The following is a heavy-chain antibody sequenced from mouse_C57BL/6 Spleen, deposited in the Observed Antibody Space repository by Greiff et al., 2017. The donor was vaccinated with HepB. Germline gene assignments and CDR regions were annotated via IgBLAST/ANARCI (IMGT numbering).Heavy chain of an antibody. CDR3: LYNFAY. CDR1: GFTFSDYY. V-gene: IGHV5-12*01. Sequence: EVKVVESGGGLVQPGGSLKLSCAASGFTFSDYYMYWVRQTPEKRLEWVAYISNGGGSTYYPDTVKGRFTISRDNAKNTLYLQMSRLKSEDTAMYYCLYNFAYWGQGTLVTVSA. J-gene: IGHJ3*01. CDR2: ISNGGGST.